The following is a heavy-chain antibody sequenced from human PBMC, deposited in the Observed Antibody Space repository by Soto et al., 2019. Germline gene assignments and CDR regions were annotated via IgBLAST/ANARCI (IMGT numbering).Heavy chain of an antibody. V-gene: IGHV1-18*01. D-gene: IGHD3-10*01. CDR2: INSYNGNT. CDR1: GYIFINYG. CDR3: ARSAGVVDGDDY. J-gene: IGHJ4*02. Sequence: QVQLAQSGAEVKKPGASVKVSCKASGYIFINYGISWVRQAPGQGLEWMGWINSYNGNTNSAQKVQSRVTMTTDTATKTAYMELRSLTADDTAVYYCARSAGVVDGDDYWGQGTLVTVSS.